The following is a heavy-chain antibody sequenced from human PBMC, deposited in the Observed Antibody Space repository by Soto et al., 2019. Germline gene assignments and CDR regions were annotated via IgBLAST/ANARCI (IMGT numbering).Heavy chain of an antibody. CDR1: GYTFISYA. CDR2: INAGNGNT. CDR3: ARSIVVVTALDY. Sequence: GASVKVSCTTSGYTFISYAIHWVRQAPGQRLEWMGWINAGNGNTKYSQKFQGRVTITRDTSASTAYMELSSLRSEDTAVYYCARSIVVVTALDYWGQGNLVTVSS. D-gene: IGHD2-21*02. J-gene: IGHJ4*02. V-gene: IGHV1-3*01.